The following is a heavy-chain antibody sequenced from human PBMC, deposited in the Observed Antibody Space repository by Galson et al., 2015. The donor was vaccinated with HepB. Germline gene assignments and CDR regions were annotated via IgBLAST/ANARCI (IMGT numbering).Heavy chain of an antibody. V-gene: IGHV5-51*01. CDR1: GYSFTSYW. CDR3: ARSAYDFWSGYPLGYFDY. Sequence: QSGAEVKKPGESLKISCKGSGYSFTSYWIGWVRQMPGKGLEWMGIIYPGDSDTRYSPSFQGQVTISADKSISTAYLQWSSLKASDTAMYYCARSAYDFWSGYPLGYFDYWGQGTLVTVSS. D-gene: IGHD3-3*01. CDR2: IYPGDSDT. J-gene: IGHJ4*02.